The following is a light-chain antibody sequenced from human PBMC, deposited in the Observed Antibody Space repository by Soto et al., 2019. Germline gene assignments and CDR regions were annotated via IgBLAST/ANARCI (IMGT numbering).Light chain of an antibody. J-gene: IGKJ3*01. Sequence: DIQMTQSPSSLSASVGDRVTITCRASQGISNNLAWYQQKPGKVPKLLIYAASTLPSGVPSRFSGSGSGTDFPLTISMLHAEDVAYYYYQKYNRAPFTFGPGTKVDIK. CDR2: AAS. CDR1: QGISNN. V-gene: IGKV1-27*01. CDR3: QKYNRAPFT.